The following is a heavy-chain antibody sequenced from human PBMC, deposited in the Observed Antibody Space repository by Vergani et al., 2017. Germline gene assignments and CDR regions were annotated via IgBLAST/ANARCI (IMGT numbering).Heavy chain of an antibody. CDR1: GFTFNQYG. J-gene: IGHJ5*02. CDR3: AWGLRLQYSGFDP. V-gene: IGHV3-33*01. CDR2: TWYDGNNK. D-gene: IGHD3-9*01. Sequence: QVQLVESGGGVVQPGRSLRLSCAASGFTFNQYGMHWVRQAPGKGLEWVAVTWYDGNNKQYADSVKGRFTISRDNSKSTMYLRKNSLRDEDTGDDSCAWGLRLQYSGFDPWGQGTLVTVSS.